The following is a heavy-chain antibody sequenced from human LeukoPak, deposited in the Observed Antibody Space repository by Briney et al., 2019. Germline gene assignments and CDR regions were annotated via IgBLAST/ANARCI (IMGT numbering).Heavy chain of an antibody. CDR2: ISSSSSYI. CDR1: GFTFSSYS. J-gene: IGHJ4*02. D-gene: IGHD2-2*01. Sequence: PGRSLRLSCAASGFTFSSYSMNWVRQAPGKGLEGVSSISSSSSYIYYADSVKGRFTISRDNAKNSLYLQMNSLRAEDTAVYYCARVSVVVPAATFDYWGQGTLVTVSS. V-gene: IGHV3-21*01. CDR3: ARVSVVVPAATFDY.